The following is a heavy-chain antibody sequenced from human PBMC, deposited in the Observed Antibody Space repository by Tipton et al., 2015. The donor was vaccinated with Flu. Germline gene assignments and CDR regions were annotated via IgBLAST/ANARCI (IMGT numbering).Heavy chain of an antibody. D-gene: IGHD2-15*01. J-gene: IGHJ6*03. CDR3: ARDIVDDLGSCTSSTCYYMDV. V-gene: IGHV4-39*07. CDR2: IYPSGPT. CDR1: SGSIRSTNYF. Sequence: TLSLTCTVSSGSIRSTNYFCAWIRQPPGKGLELIGSIYPSGPTYYNPSLKSRVTISVDTSKNQFSLRLNSVTAADTAVYYCARDIVDDLGSCTSSTCYYMDVWGKGTPVTVSS.